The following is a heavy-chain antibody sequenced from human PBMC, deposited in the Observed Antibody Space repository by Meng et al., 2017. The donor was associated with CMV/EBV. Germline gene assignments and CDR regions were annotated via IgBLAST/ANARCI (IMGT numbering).Heavy chain of an antibody. CDR2: IYHSGST. D-gene: IGHD3-16*01. V-gene: IGHV4-38-2*02. CDR1: GYSISSGYY. Sequence: GSLRLSCTVSGYSISSGYYWGWIRQPPGKGLEWIGSIYHSGSTYYNPSLKSRVTIPVDTSKNQFSLKLSSVTAADTAVYYCARVGVGYDSAFDPWGQGTLVTVSS. CDR3: ARVGVGYDSAFDP. J-gene: IGHJ5*02.